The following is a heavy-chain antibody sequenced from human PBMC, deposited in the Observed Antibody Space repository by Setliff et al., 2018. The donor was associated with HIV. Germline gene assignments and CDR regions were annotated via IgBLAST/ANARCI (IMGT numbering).Heavy chain of an antibody. CDR1: GGSISGYH. V-gene: IGHV4-4*09. CDR2: IYTSRGT. CDR3: ARSPSYRSSWEYYFDY. D-gene: IGHD6-13*01. J-gene: IGHJ4*02. Sequence: PSETLSLTCTVSGGSISGYHWNWLRQTPGKGLEWIGYIYTSRGTNYNHSLRTRVIISVDTSNQFSLKLSSVPAADAAVYYCARSPSYRSSWEYYFDYWGQGILATVSS.